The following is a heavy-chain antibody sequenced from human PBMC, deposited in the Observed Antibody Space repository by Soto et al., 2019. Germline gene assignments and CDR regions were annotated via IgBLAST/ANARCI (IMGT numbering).Heavy chain of an antibody. D-gene: IGHD3-16*02. J-gene: IGHJ4*02. CDR1: GYTFSSYA. CDR2: VSYEGTNK. Sequence: QVQLVESGGGVVQAGGSLRLSCAASGYTFSSYAMHWVRQAPGKGLEWVAVVSYEGTNKYYADSVKGRFTISRDNSRYTLYLQMESLRAEDTAVYYCAKDESYDYVWGAYRPFDSWGQGTLVTVSS. V-gene: IGHV3-30*18. CDR3: AKDESYDYVWGAYRPFDS.